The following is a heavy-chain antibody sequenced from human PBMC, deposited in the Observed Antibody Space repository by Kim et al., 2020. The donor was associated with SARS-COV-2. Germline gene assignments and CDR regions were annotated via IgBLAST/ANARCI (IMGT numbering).Heavy chain of an antibody. CDR2: IYTDGTT. J-gene: IGHJ6*02. V-gene: IGHV4-4*07. Sequence: SETLSLTCTVSGGSIITYYCSWIRQPAGKGLEWIGRIYTDGTTNYSPSLKSRVTMSVDTSKNQVSLNLTSVTAADTAVYFCAREPHHYFGMDVWGQGIAVTVYS. CDR1: GGSIITYY. CDR3: AREPHHYFGMDV.